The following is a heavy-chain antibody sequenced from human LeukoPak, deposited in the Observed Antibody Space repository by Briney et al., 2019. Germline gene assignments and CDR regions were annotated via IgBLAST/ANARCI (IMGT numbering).Heavy chain of an antibody. J-gene: IGHJ3*02. V-gene: IGHV3-21*01. CDR3: ARSLIADGAFDI. D-gene: IGHD2-21*01. Sequence: GGSLRLSCAASGFTFTSYTMNWVRQAPGKGLEWVSDISSSGSYIDYADSVKGRFTISRDNAKNSLFLQMNSLRAEDTAVYYCARSLIADGAFDIWGQGAMVTVSS. CDR1: GFTFTSYT. CDR2: ISSSGSYI.